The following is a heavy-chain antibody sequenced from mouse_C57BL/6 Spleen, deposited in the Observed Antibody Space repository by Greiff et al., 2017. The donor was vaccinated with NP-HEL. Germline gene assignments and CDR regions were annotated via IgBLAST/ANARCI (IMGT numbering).Heavy chain of an antibody. V-gene: IGHV1-80*01. D-gene: IGHD1-1*01. CDR1: GYAFSSYW. J-gene: IGHJ4*01. CDR3: ARYDYGSSDAMDY. CDR2: LYPGAGGP. Sequence: VQLQESGAELVKPGASVKISCKASGYAFSSYWMNWVKQRPGKGLEWIGQLYPGAGGPNYNGKFKGTATLTADTSSSTAYMQLSSLTSEDSAVYFCARYDYGSSDAMDYWGQGTSVTVSS.